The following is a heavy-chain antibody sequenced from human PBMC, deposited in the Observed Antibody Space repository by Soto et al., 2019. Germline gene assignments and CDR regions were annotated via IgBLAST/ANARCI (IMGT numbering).Heavy chain of an antibody. CDR1: GFTFSSYL. V-gene: IGHV3-7*01. CDR3: ARGLVDMGVRYYYRVFEF. Sequence: WGSLRLSCAASGFTFSSYLMSWVRQAPGKGLEWVANIKQDGSEKYYVDSVKGRFTISRDNAKNSLYLQMNSPRAEDTAVYYIARGLVDMGVRYYYRVFEFWGKGTMVPVSS. J-gene: IGHJ3*01. D-gene: IGHD3-10*01. CDR2: IKQDGSEK.